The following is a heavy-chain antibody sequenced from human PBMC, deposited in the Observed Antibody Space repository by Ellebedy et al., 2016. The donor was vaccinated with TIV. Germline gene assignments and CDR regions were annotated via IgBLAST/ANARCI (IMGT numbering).Heavy chain of an antibody. CDR2: IYYSGST. CDR3: ATLRYFDWPEPYWYFDL. J-gene: IGHJ2*01. CDR1: GGSISSGGYY. Sequence: SETLSLXXTVSGGSISSGGYYWSWIRQHPGKGLEWIGYIYYSGSTYYNPSLKSRVTISVDTSKNQFSLKLNSVTAADTAVYYCATLRYFDWPEPYWYFDLWGRGTLVTVSS. V-gene: IGHV4-31*03. D-gene: IGHD3-9*01.